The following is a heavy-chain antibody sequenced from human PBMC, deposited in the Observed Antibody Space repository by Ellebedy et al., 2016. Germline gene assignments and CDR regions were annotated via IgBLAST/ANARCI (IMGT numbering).Heavy chain of an antibody. CDR1: GFSVTSND. Sequence: GGSLRLSXAVSGFSVTSNDMSWVRQAPGRGLELVSLIYGTGTSYYAESVKGRFTISRDNSKKTLYLQMSGLGAEDTAVYYCVTRHNAAFDVWGQGTMVTVSS. D-gene: IGHD1-14*01. CDR2: IYGTGTS. V-gene: IGHV3-53*01. J-gene: IGHJ3*01. CDR3: VTRHNAAFDV.